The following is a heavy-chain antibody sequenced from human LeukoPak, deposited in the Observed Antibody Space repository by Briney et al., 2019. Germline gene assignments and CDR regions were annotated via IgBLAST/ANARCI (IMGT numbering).Heavy chain of an antibody. D-gene: IGHD2/OR15-2a*01. V-gene: IGHV4-38-2*01. CDR2: FFQSEKS. CDR3: ARVLPVPYLLDS. CDR1: VHSSTRGYY. J-gene: IGHJ4*02. Sequence: SETLSLTCAISVHSSTRGYYWAWFRQSPGKGLEWIATFFQSEKSFYNASLKSRVIMSLDTSKSQFSLNLTSITAADTAVYYCARVLPVPYLLDSWGQGTHVTVSS.